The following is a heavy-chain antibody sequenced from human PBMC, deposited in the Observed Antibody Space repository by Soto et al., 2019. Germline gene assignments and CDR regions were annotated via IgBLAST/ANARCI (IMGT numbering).Heavy chain of an antibody. J-gene: IGHJ4*02. CDR2: IIPILGIA. CDR1: GGTFSSYT. D-gene: IGHD4-17*01. V-gene: IGHV1-69*02. Sequence: QVQLVQSGAEVKKPGSSVKVSCKASGGTFSSYTISWVRQAPGQGLEWMGRIIPILGIANYAQKFQGRVTXTXAXXTSTAYMELSSLSSEDTAVYYCARAGYGGHAQFDFWGQGTLVTVSS. CDR3: ARAGYGGHAQFDF.